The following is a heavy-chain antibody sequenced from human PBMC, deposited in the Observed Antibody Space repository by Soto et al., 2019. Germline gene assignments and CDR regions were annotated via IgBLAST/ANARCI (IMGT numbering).Heavy chain of an antibody. CDR1: GYTLTDLS. Sequence: GASVKVSCKVSGYTLTDLSMHWVRQAPGKELEWMGGFDPEEGKTVYAQRFQGRLTMTGDTSTDTRYMELHSLTSDDTAVYYCAIKLGYFDYWGQGTLVTVSS. D-gene: IGHD6-6*01. CDR3: AIKLGYFDY. CDR2: FDPEEGKT. V-gene: IGHV1-24*01. J-gene: IGHJ4*02.